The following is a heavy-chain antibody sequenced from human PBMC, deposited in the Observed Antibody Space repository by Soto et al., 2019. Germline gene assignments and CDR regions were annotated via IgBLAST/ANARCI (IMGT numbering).Heavy chain of an antibody. CDR1: GYTFSNYY. V-gene: IGHV1-18*04. Sequence: ASVKVSCKGAGYTFSNYYMHWVRQAPGQPLEWLGWISLYSDGTNYAQKFQGRVSMTTDTSTTTAYMELRSLRSDDTAVYYCARVVPGAEAWFGPWGQGTLVTVSS. CDR2: ISLYSDGT. J-gene: IGHJ5*02. D-gene: IGHD2-2*01. CDR3: ARVVPGAEAWFGP.